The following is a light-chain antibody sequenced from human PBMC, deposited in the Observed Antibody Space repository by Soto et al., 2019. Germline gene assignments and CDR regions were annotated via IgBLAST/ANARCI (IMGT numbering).Light chain of an antibody. V-gene: IGKV3-11*01. Sequence: EVVLTQSPATLSLSPGEGATLSCRASQSVSSYFNWYQQKPGQVPRLLIYGVSNRATGIPARFSGSGSGTDFTLTINNLEPEDFAVYYCQQGSNWPITFGQGTRLEIK. CDR1: QSVSSY. J-gene: IGKJ5*01. CDR3: QQGSNWPIT. CDR2: GVS.